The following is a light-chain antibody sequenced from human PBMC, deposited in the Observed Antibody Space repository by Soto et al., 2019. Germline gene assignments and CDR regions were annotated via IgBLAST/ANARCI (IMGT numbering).Light chain of an antibody. CDR2: GAS. V-gene: IGKV3-20*01. J-gene: IGKJ5*01. Sequence: EIVMTQSPATLSVSPGESATLSCRASQSVGSSYLAWYQQKPGQAPRLLIYGASSRATGIPDRFSGSGSGTDFTLTISRLEPEDFAVYYCQQYGSSPLITFGQGTRLEIK. CDR3: QQYGSSPLIT. CDR1: QSVGSSY.